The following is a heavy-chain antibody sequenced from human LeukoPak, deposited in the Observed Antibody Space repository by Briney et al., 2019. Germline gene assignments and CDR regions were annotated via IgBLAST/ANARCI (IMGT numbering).Heavy chain of an antibody. V-gene: IGHV4-59*01. Sequence: PSETLSLTCTVSGGSINNSYWTWIRQPPGKGLEWIGNIYNRGNTNYNPSLKSRVTISVDTSKNQFSLKLNSVTAADTAVYYCARESGSYLWRSWLNPWGQGTLVTVSS. D-gene: IGHD3-16*01. J-gene: IGHJ5*02. CDR3: ARESGSYLWRSWLNP. CDR1: GGSINNSY. CDR2: IYNRGNT.